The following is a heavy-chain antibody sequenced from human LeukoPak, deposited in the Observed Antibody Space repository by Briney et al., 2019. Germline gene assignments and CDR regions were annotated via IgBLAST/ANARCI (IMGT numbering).Heavy chain of an antibody. V-gene: IGHV4-34*01. D-gene: IGHD5-18*01. Sequence: SETLSLTCAVYGGSFSGYYWGWIRQPPGKGLEWIGEINHSGSTNYNPSHKSRVTISVDTSKNQFSLKLSSVTAADTAVYYCARDSATAMVGLDYWGQGTLVTVSS. J-gene: IGHJ4*02. CDR1: GGSFSGYY. CDR2: INHSGST. CDR3: ARDSATAMVGLDY.